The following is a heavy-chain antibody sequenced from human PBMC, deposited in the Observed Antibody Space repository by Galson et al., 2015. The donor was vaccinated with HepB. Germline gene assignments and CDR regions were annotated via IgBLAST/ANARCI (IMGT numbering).Heavy chain of an antibody. CDR1: GFRFSSFD. V-gene: IGHV3-30-3*01. J-gene: IGHJ4*02. Sequence: SLRLSCAASGFRFSSFDMHWVRQTPGKGLEWVAVISGGGGITIYAESVKGRFTISRDNPKNTLYLQMDSLGSDDTAVYFCARDLVSDVPDHFDYWGQGTLVTVSS. CDR3: ARDLVSDVPDHFDY. CDR2: ISGGGGIT. D-gene: IGHD1-14*01.